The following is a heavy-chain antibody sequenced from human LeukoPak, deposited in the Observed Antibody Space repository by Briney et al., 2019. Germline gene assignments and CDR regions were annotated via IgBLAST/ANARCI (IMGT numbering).Heavy chain of an antibody. CDR3: PRREVGGSTGDRYGYNHSSFDY. D-gene: IGHD5-24*01. CDR2: INHSGST. Sequence: KPSETLSLTCAVYGGSFSGYYWSWIRQPPGKGREWIGEINHSGSTNYNPSLKSRVTISVDTSKNPFSLKLSSVTAADTAVYYCPRREVGGSTGDRYGYNHSSFDYWGQGTLVTVSS. CDR1: GGSFSGYY. J-gene: IGHJ4*02. V-gene: IGHV4-34*01.